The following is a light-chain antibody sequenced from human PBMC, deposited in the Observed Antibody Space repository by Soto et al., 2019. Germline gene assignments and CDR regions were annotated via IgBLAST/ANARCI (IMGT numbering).Light chain of an antibody. J-gene: IGKJ1*01. CDR1: QSVGGSS. CDR3: QQYHNSPRT. CDR2: DTS. Sequence: ETLLTQSPGTLSLSPGERATLSCRASQSVGGSSLAWYQQRPGQAPRLLIYDTSNRATGIPDRFSGSGSGTDFTLTISRLEPEDFAVYYCQQYHNSPRTFGQGTKVEIK. V-gene: IGKV3-20*01.